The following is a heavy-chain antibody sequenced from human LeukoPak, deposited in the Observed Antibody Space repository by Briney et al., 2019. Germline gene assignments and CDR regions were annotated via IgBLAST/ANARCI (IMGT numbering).Heavy chain of an antibody. V-gene: IGHV4-59*01. CDR1: GGSISSYY. CDR2: IYYSGST. CDR3: ARTPHRWFGELLYPPYYMDV. Sequence: PSETLSLTCTVSGGSISSYYWSWIRQPPGKGLEWIGYIYYSGSTNYNPSLKSRVTISVDTSKNQFSLKLSSVTAADTAVYYCARTPHRWFGELLYPPYYMDVWGKGTTVTVSS. D-gene: IGHD3-10*01. J-gene: IGHJ6*03.